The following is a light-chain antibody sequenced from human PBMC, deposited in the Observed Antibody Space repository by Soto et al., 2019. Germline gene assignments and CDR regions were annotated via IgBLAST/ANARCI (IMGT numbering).Light chain of an antibody. CDR1: QSVSSY. V-gene: IGKV3-20*01. CDR2: GAS. Sequence: EIVLTQSPATLSLSPGERATLSCRASQSVSSYLAWYQQKPGQAPRVVVYGASTRATGIPDRFSGSGSGTDFTLTISRLEPEDFAVYYCQQYGSLPLTFGGGTKVDIK. CDR3: QQYGSLPLT. J-gene: IGKJ4*01.